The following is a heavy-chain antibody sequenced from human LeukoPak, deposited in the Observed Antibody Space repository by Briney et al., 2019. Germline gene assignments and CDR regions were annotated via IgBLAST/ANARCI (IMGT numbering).Heavy chain of an antibody. CDR3: ARRITIVPGSGPYYYYYMDV. Sequence: ASVKVSCKASGYTFIGYYMHWVRQAPGQGIEWMGWINPNSGGTNYTQKFQGRVTMTRDTYISTAYMELRRLISDETAVYYCARRITIVPGSGPYYYYYMDVWGKGTTVTVSS. V-gene: IGHV1-2*02. CDR1: GYTFIGYY. J-gene: IGHJ6*03. D-gene: IGHD3-10*01. CDR2: INPNSGGT.